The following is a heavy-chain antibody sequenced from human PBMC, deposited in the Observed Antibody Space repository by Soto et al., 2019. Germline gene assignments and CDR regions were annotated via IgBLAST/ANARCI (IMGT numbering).Heavy chain of an antibody. CDR2: ISYDGSNK. V-gene: IGHV3-30-3*01. CDR1: GFTFSSYA. Sequence: GGSLRLSCAAPGFTFSSYAMHWVRQAPGKGLEWVAVISYDGSNKYYADSVKGRFTISRDNSKNTLYLQMNSLRAEDTAVYYCARDQDILTGYYDGYYYYGMDVWGQGTTVTVS. CDR3: ARDQDILTGYYDGYYYYGMDV. J-gene: IGHJ6*02. D-gene: IGHD3-9*01.